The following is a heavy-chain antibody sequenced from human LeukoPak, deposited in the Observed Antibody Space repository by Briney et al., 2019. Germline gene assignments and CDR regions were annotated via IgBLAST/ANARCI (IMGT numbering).Heavy chain of an antibody. Sequence: ASVKVSCKASGYTLTSYDINWVRQATGQGLEWMGWMNPNSGNTGYAQKFQGRVTMTRNTSISTAYMELRSLRSEDTAVYYCARGSYSSGWYPSWGQGTLVTVSS. CDR3: ARGSYSSGWYPS. CDR2: MNPNSGNT. D-gene: IGHD6-19*01. J-gene: IGHJ5*02. V-gene: IGHV1-8*01. CDR1: GYTLTSYD.